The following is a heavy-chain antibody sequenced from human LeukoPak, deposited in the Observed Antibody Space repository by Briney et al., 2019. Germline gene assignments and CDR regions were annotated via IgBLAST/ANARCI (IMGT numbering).Heavy chain of an antibody. CDR2: MYETGHT. V-gene: IGHV4-59*08. CDR1: GGSISGYY. Sequence: SETLSLTCSVSGGSISGYYWSWLRQPPGQGLEWIGYMYETGHTMYNSSLKSRVTMSLDTSRNHFSLSLSSVTAADTAVYYCARHPFSTPFDYWGPGTLVTVSS. CDR3: ARHPFSTPFDY. J-gene: IGHJ4*02. D-gene: IGHD3-16*01.